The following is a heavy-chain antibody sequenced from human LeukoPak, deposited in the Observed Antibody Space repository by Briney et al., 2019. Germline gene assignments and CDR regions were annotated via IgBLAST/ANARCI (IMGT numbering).Heavy chain of an antibody. V-gene: IGHV4-61*02. J-gene: IGHJ6*02. CDR3: ARGADYYDSSGYYGRWRYYGMDV. CDR2: IYTSGST. Sequence: SETLSLTCTVSGGSISSGSYYWSWIRQPAGKGLEWLGRIYTSGSTNYNPSLKSRVTLSVDTSKNQFSLKLSSVTAADTAVYYCARGADYYDSSGYYGRWRYYGMDVWGQGTTVTVSS. D-gene: IGHD3-22*01. CDR1: GGSISSGSYY.